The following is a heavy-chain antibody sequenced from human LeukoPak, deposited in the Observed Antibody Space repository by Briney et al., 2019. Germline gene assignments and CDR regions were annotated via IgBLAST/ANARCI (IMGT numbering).Heavy chain of an antibody. Sequence: PSETLSLTCAVYGGPFSGYYWSWLRQPPGKGLEWIGEINHSGSTNYNPSPKSRVTISVDTSKNQFSLKLSSVTAADTAVYYCARGGSYGYYYYYYMDVWGKGTTVTVSS. CDR2: INHSGST. CDR3: ARGGSYGYYYYYYMDV. V-gene: IGHV4-34*01. CDR1: GGPFSGYY. J-gene: IGHJ6*03. D-gene: IGHD5-18*01.